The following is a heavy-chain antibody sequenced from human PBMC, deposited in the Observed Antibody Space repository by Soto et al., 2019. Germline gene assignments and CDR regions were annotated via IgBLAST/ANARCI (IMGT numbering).Heavy chain of an antibody. Sequence: GGSLRLSCAASGFTVSSNYMSWVRQAPGKGLEWVSVIYSGGSTYYADSVKGRFTISRDNSKNTLYLQMNSLRAEDTAVYYCARERFYSSSGLDPWGQGTLVTVSS. CDR2: IYSGGST. CDR1: GFTVSSNY. V-gene: IGHV3-66*01. CDR3: ARERFYSSSGLDP. D-gene: IGHD6-13*01. J-gene: IGHJ5*02.